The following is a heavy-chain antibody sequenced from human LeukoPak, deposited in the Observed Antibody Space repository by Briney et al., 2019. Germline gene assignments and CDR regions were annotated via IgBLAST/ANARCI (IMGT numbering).Heavy chain of an antibody. J-gene: IGHJ4*02. Sequence: ASVKVSCKVSGYTLTELSMHWVRQAPGKGLEWMGGFDPEDGETIYAQKFQGRVTMTEDTSTDTAYMELSSLRSGDTAVYYCATLLRFSAGPYYFDYWGQGTLVTVSS. V-gene: IGHV1-24*01. CDR1: GYTLTELS. D-gene: IGHD6-13*01. CDR3: ATLLRFSAGPYYFDY. CDR2: FDPEDGET.